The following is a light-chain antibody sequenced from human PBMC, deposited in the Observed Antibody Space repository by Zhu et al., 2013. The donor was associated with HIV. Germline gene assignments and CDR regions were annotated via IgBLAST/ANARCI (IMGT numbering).Light chain of an antibody. Sequence: EIVLTQSPATLSVSPGERATLSCRASQSVSSNLAWYQQKPGQAPRLLIYAASTRATGVPDRFSGSVSGTDFTLTISRLEPEDFAVYYCQHYGSFPVTFGQGTKVEIK. CDR1: QSVSSN. V-gene: IGKV3D-15*01. J-gene: IGKJ1*01. CDR2: AAS. CDR3: QHYGSFPVT.